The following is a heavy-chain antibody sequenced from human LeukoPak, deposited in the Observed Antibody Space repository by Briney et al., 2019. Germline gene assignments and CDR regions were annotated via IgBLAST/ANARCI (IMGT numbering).Heavy chain of an antibody. Sequence: GGSLRLSCAASGFTFSSYAMSWVRQAPGKGLEWVSAISGSGGSTYYADSVKGRFTISRDNSKNTLYLQMNSLRAEDTAVYYCAKDSVLLWFGELRPDYWGQGTLVTVSS. CDR2: ISGSGGST. CDR3: AKDSVLLWFGELRPDY. V-gene: IGHV3-23*01. D-gene: IGHD3-10*01. J-gene: IGHJ4*02. CDR1: GFTFSSYA.